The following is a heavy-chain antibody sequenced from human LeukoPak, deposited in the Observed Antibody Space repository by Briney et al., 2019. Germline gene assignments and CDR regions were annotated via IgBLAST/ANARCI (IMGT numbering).Heavy chain of an antibody. Sequence: SETLSLTCTVSSYSISSHYYWGWIRQPPVKGLEWIGEINHSGSTNYNPSLKSRVTISVDTSKNQFSLKPSSVTAADTAVYYCARRRRQYMDVWGKGTTVTISS. V-gene: IGHV4-38-2*02. CDR2: INHSGST. CDR1: SYSISSHYY. J-gene: IGHJ6*03. CDR3: ARRRRQYMDV.